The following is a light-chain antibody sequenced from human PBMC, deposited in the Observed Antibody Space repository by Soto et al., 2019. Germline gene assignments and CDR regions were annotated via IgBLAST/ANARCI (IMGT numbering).Light chain of an antibody. J-gene: IGKJ3*01. CDR1: QSVSSN. CDR3: QQYGASPFT. CDR2: GAS. V-gene: IGKV3D-15*01. Sequence: EIVMTQSPATLSVSPGERATLSCRASQSVSSNLAWYQQKPGQAPRLLIYGASTRATDIPDRFSATGSGTDFSLTISGVEPEDSAVYYCQQYGASPFTFGPGTRLEI.